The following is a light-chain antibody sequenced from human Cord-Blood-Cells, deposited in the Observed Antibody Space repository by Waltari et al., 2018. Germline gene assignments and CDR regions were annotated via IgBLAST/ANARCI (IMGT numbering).Light chain of an antibody. CDR1: SSDDGRYKL. CDR2: EGS. CDR3: CSYAGSSTYV. Sequence: QSALPQPASVSGSPGQSITISCTGTSSDDGRYKLVSWYQQHPGKAPKLMIYEGSKRPSGVSNRFSGSKSGNTASLTISGLQAEDEADYYCCSYAGSSTYVFGTGTKVTVL. V-gene: IGLV2-23*01. J-gene: IGLJ1*01.